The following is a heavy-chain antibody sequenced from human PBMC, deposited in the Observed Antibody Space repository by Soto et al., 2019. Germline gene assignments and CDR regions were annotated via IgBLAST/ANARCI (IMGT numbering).Heavy chain of an antibody. D-gene: IGHD3-10*01. V-gene: IGHV3-30-3*01. CDR3: ARDPSSEMRGYYGFDV. CDR1: ISTFRSNG. CDR2: VSYDGGNK. Sequence: QVQLVESGGGVVQPGRSLRLSCAGSISTFRSNGIHWVRQAPGKGLEWVAVVSYDGGNKDYADSVKGRFTISRDNSKSTVHLQMNSLRAEDTAVYHCARDPSSEMRGYYGFDVWGQGTSVTVSS. J-gene: IGHJ6*02.